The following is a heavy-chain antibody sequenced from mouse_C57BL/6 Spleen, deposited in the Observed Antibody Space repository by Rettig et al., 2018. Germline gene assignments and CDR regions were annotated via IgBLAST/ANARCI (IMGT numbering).Heavy chain of an antibody. Sequence: TYYPDSVKGRFTISRDNAKNTLYLQMSSLRSEDTALYYCARQVWSPYYFDYWGQGTTLTVSS. D-gene: IGHD2-10*02. CDR2: T. V-gene: IGHV5-9*01. J-gene: IGHJ2*01. CDR3: ARQVWSPYYFDY.